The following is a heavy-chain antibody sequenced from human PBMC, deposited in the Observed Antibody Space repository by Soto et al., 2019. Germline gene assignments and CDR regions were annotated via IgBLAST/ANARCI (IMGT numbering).Heavy chain of an antibody. CDR1: GGSISSSSYY. J-gene: IGHJ5*02. CDR2: IYYSGST. D-gene: IGHD2-15*01. CDR3: ARHLAVVVVAATPNWFDP. Sequence: SETLSLTCTVSGGSISSSSYYWGWIRQPPGKGLEWIGSIYYSGSTYYNPSLKSRVTISVDTSKNQFSLKLSSVTAADTAVYYCARHLAVVVVAATPNWFDPWGQGTLVTVSS. V-gene: IGHV4-39*01.